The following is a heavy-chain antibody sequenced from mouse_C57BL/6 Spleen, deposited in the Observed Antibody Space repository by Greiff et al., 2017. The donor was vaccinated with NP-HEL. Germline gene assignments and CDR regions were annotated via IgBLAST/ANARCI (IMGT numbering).Heavy chain of an antibody. D-gene: IGHD2-5*01. CDR1: GYTFTDYN. CDR2: INPNNGGT. CDR3: ASGDYSNYLSFAY. Sequence: VQLQQSGPELVKPGASVKIPCKASGYTFTDYNMDWVKQSHGKSLEWIGDINPNNGGTIYNQKFKGKATLTVDKSSSTAYMELRSLTSEDTAVYYCASGDYSNYLSFAYWGQGTLVTVSA. V-gene: IGHV1-18*01. J-gene: IGHJ3*01.